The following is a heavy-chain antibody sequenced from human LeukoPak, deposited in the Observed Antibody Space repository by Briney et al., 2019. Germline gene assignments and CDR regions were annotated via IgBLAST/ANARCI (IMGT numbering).Heavy chain of an antibody. CDR2: IYYSGST. CDR1: GGSISSYY. D-gene: IGHD6-13*01. Sequence: PSETLSLTCTVSGGSISSYYWSWIRQPPGKGLEWIGYIYYSGSTNYNPSLKSRVTISVDTSKNQFSLKLSSVTAADTAVYYCASQYSSSWSYMDVWGKGTTVTVSS. J-gene: IGHJ6*03. V-gene: IGHV4-59*01. CDR3: ASQYSSSWSYMDV.